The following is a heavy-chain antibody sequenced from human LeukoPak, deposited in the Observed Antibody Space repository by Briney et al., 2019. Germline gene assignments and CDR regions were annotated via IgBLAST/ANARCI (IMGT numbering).Heavy chain of an antibody. CDR2: ISGSGGST. CDR3: AKDEAFDI. J-gene: IGHJ3*02. V-gene: IGHV3-23*01. Sequence: GGSLRLCCAASGFTFSSDAMSWGLQAPGKGLEWVSAISGSGGSTYYADSVKGRFTISRDNSKNTLYLQMNSLRAEDTAVYYCAKDEAFDIWGQGTMVTVSS. CDR1: GFTFSSDA.